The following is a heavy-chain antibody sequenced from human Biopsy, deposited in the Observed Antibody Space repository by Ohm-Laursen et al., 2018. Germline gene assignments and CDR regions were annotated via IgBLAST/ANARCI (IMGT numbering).Heavy chain of an antibody. V-gene: IGHV4-59*01. Sequence: SQTLSLTCTVSGGSLSLSYWSWIRQPPGKGLEWIGYIYSSGGTDYNPSLKSRVTISVDTSKNQFSLRLNSVTAADTAVYYCARATNSTGWPYYYFYGMDVWGQGTTVTVSS. CDR1: GGSLSLSY. J-gene: IGHJ6*02. CDR3: ARATNSTGWPYYYFYGMDV. D-gene: IGHD2/OR15-2a*01. CDR2: IYSSGGT.